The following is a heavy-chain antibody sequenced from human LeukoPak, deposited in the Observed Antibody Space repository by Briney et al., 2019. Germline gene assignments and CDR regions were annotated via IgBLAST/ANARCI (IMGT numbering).Heavy chain of an antibody. CDR2: IKQDGSDK. V-gene: IGHV3-7*01. D-gene: IGHD2-2*01. J-gene: IGHJ4*02. CDR1: GFTFSTYW. CDR3: ARVLPVASRDY. Sequence: PGGSLRLSCAASGFTFSTYWMSWVRQAPGKGLEWVANIKQDGSDKFYVDSVKGRFTISRDNAKNPMYLQMNSLRAEDPAVYYCARVLPVASRDYWGPGNLVTVSS.